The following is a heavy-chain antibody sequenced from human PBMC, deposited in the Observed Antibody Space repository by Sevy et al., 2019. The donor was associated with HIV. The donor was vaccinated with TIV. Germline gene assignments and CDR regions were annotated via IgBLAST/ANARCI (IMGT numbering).Heavy chain of an antibody. Sequence: GGSLRLSCAASGFAFSTHAMHWVRQAPGKGLEWVAVISYEGNETFYAASVEGRFTISRDNSKNMLSLQINSLKPEDTAVYYCARDVGYSIKWYPLYWGHGTLVTVSS. D-gene: IGHD1-26*01. J-gene: IGHJ4*01. CDR3: ARDVGYSIKWYPLY. CDR2: ISYEGNET. V-gene: IGHV3-30-3*01. CDR1: GFAFSTHA.